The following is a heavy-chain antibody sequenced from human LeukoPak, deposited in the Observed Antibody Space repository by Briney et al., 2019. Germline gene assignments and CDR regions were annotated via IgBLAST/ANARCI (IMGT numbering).Heavy chain of an antibody. CDR2: IKQDGSEE. J-gene: IGHJ4*02. D-gene: IGHD4-17*01. V-gene: IGHV3-7*01. CDR1: GFTFSSYW. CDR3: VRDGDNLGRDFDY. Sequence: GGSLRLSCAASGFTFSSYWMSWVRQAPGTGLEWVANIKQDGSEEYYVDSVKGRFTISRDNVKNSLYLHMNSLRAEDTAVYYCVRDGDNLGRDFDYWGQGTLVTVSS.